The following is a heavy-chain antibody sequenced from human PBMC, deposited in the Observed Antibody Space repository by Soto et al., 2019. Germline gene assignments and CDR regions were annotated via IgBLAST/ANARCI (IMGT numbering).Heavy chain of an antibody. CDR2: ISAYNGNT. CDR1: GYTFASYG. D-gene: IGHD6-13*01. J-gene: IGHJ5*02. Sequence: ASVEVSCTASGYTFASYGISWVRQAPGQGLEWMGWISAYNGNTNYAQKLQGRVTMTTDTSTSTAYMELRSLRSDDTAVYYCARCPGRSSSWYNWFDPWGQGTLVPVSS. CDR3: ARCPGRSSSWYNWFDP. V-gene: IGHV1-18*01.